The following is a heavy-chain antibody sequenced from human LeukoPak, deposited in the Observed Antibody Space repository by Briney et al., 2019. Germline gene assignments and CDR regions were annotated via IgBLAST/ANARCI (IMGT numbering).Heavy chain of an antibody. D-gene: IGHD3-16*01. CDR3: TTESYDT. Sequence: GGSLRLSCAASGFTFSNVWMSWVRQAPGKGLEWVGRIISKTDGGTTDDASPVKGRFTISRDDSKNTLYLQMNSLKTEDTAVYYCTTESYDTWGQGTLVTVSS. CDR1: GFTFSNVW. V-gene: IGHV3-15*01. CDR2: IISKTDGGTT. J-gene: IGHJ4*02.